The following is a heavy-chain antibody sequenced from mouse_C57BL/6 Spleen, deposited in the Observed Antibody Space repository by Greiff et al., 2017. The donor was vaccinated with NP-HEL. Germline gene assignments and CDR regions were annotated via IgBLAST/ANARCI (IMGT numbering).Heavy chain of an antibody. V-gene: IGHV1-15*01. CDR2: IDPETGGT. CDR1: GYTFTDYE. D-gene: IGHD1-1*01. Sequence: QVQLQQSGAELVRPGASVTLSCKASGYTFTDYEMHWVKQTPVHGLEWIGAIDPETGGTAYNQKFKGKAILTADKSSSTAYMELRSLTSEDSAVYYCTRRTTVVATDYGGKGTTLTVSA. J-gene: IGHJ2*01. CDR3: TRRTTVVATDY.